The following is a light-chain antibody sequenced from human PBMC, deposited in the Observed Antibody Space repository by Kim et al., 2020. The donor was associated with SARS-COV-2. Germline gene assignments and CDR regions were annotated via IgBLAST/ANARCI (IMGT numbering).Light chain of an antibody. CDR2: GAS. Sequence: CPGERATRSCRAVQSVSSNLAWYQQKPGQAPGHHIYGASTRATGIPDRFSGSGSETEFTLTINSLQSEDFAVYYCQQYNNWPTWTFGQGTKVDIK. V-gene: IGKV3-15*01. CDR1: QSVSSN. J-gene: IGKJ1*01. CDR3: QQYNNWPTWT.